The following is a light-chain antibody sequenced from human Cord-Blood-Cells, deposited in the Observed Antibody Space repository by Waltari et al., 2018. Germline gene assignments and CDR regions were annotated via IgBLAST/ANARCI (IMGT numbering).Light chain of an antibody. V-gene: IGLV2-14*01. CDR3: SSYTSSSTWV. CDR1: SSDVGGYNY. J-gene: IGLJ3*02. CDR2: DVS. Sequence: QSALTQPASVSGSPGQSITISCTGTSSDVGGYNYVSWYQQHPGKAPILMIYDVSKRPSGVSTLFSGSKYGYTASLAISGLQAEDEAAYYCSSYTSSSTWVFGGGTKLTVL.